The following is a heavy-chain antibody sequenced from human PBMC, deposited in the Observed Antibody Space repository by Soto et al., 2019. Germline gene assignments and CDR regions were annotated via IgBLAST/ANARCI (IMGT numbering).Heavy chain of an antibody. V-gene: IGHV4-4*07. CDR1: GGSISSYY. J-gene: IGHJ6*02. CDR3: ARDGSDSYGLDV. D-gene: IGHD3-10*01. CDR2: IYNGGNT. Sequence: SETLSLTCTVSGGSISSYYWSWIRQSAEKGLEWIGRIYNGGNTQYNPSLKSRVTMSADTSKNQFSLRLSSVTAADTAVYYCARDGSDSYGLDVWGQGTTVTVSS.